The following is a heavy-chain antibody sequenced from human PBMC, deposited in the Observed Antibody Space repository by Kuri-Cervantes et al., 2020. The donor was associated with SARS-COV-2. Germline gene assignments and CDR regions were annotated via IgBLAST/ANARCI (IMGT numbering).Heavy chain of an antibody. Sequence: GESLKISCAASGFTFSRYAMHWVRQAPGKGLEWVAVIYSGGSTYYADSVKGRFTISRDNSKNTLYLQMNSLRAEDTAVYYCARDSYGDIYYYYGMDVWGQGTTVTVSS. V-gene: IGHV3-66*01. CDR2: IYSGGST. CDR3: ARDSYGDIYYYYGMDV. CDR1: GFTFSRYA. J-gene: IGHJ6*02. D-gene: IGHD4-17*01.